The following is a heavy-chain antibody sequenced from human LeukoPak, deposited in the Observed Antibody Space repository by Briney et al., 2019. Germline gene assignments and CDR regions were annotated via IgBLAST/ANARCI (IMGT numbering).Heavy chain of an antibody. Sequence: SGGSLRLSCAASGFTFSSYSMTWVRQAPGKGLEWVSSISSSSYIYYADSVKGRFTISRDNAKNSLYLQMNSLRAEDTAVYYCASFPYCSSTSCYMEYGMDVWGQGTTVTVSS. J-gene: IGHJ6*02. CDR2: ISSSSYI. V-gene: IGHV3-21*01. CDR3: ASFPYCSSTSCYMEYGMDV. D-gene: IGHD2-2*01. CDR1: GFTFSSYS.